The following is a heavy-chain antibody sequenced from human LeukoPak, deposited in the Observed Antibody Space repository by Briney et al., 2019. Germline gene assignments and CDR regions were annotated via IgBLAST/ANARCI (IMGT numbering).Heavy chain of an antibody. CDR2: IYYTGTT. V-gene: IGHV4-39*01. J-gene: IGHJ3*02. CDR1: GGSISSSLYH. CDR3: ARLIRGAARQAFDI. D-gene: IGHD6-6*01. Sequence: SETLSLTCTVSGGSISSSLYHWGWIRQSPGKNLEWLGSIYYTGTTHYNPSLKSRVSISVDTSKNQFSLRLISVTAADTAVYYCARLIRGAARQAFDIWGQGTLVTVSS.